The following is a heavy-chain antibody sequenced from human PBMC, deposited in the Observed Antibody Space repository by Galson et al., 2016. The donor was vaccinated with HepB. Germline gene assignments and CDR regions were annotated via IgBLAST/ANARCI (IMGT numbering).Heavy chain of an antibody. CDR3: ARLGYDSSGYFPDF. D-gene: IGHD3-22*01. V-gene: IGHV1-18*01. J-gene: IGHJ4*02. CDR2: ITDYNGNT. CDR1: GYTFTSYS. Sequence: SVKVSCKASGYTFTSYSISWVRQAPGQGLEWMGWITDYNGNTNYAQKLQGRVTMTTDKSTSTAYMELRSLRSDDTAVYYCARLGYDSSGYFPDFWGQGTLVTGSS.